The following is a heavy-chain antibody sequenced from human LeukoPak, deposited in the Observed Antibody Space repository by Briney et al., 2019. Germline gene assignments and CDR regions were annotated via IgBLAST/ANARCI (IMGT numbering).Heavy chain of an antibody. D-gene: IGHD2-15*01. CDR2: ISTYNGDT. CDR1: GYTLNTYG. V-gene: IGHV1-18*01. Sequence: ASVKVSCRASGYTLNTYGISWVRQAPGQGLEWMGWISTYNGDTNYVQNLQGRVTMTTDTSTSTAYMELMSLRSDDTAVYYCLRDALRPRLTPDYWGQGTLVTVSS. J-gene: IGHJ4*02. CDR3: LRDALRPRLTPDY.